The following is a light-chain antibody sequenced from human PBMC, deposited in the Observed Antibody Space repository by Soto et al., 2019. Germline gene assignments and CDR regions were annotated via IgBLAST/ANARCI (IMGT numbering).Light chain of an antibody. CDR1: NSRSGSNY. Sequence: QSVLPQPPSASGTPGQRVTISCSTTNSRSGSNYVYWYQKLPGAAPKLLIYRNDQRPSGVPDRFSASKSGTSASLAISGRRSADEAYSCCAKWDDSLRVYVFGSGTKLTVL. CDR3: AKWDDSLRVYV. V-gene: IGLV1-47*01. J-gene: IGLJ1*01. CDR2: RND.